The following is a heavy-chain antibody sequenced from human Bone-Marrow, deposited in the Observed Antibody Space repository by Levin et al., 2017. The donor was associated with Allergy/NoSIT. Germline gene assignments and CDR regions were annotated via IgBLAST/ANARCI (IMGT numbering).Heavy chain of an antibody. J-gene: IGHJ4*02. V-gene: IGHV3-7*01. D-gene: IGHD3-10*01. CDR2: IKPDGSDT. Sequence: PGGSLRLSCATFEFTFSAYWMGWVRQRPGKGLEWVANIKPDGSDTYYLDSVRGRFTISRDNAKNSLFLQMKSLRAEDTALYYCGRWGVNAGLVYWGQGTLVTVSS. CDR3: GRWGVNAGLVY. CDR1: EFTFSAYW.